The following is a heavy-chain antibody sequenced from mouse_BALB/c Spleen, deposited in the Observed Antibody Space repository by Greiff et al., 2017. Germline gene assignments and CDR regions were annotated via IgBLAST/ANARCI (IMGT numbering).Heavy chain of an antibody. CDR3: ARSGYRYPDY. Sequence: QVQLKQSGPELVKPGASVKISCKASGYSFTSYYIHWVKQRPGQGLEWIGWIFPGSGNTKYNEKFKGKATLTADTSSSTAYMQLSSLTSEDSAVYYCARSGYRYPDYWGQGTTLTVSS. V-gene: IGHV1-66*01. D-gene: IGHD2-14*01. J-gene: IGHJ2*01. CDR1: GYSFTSYY. CDR2: IFPGSGNT.